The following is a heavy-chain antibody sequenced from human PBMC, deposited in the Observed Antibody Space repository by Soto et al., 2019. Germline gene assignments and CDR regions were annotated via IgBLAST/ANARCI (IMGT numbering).Heavy chain of an antibody. CDR2: TSYDGSDK. V-gene: IGHV3-30*19. J-gene: IGHJ1*01. Sequence: QVQLVESGGGVVQPGTSLRVSCVGSGFTFSRYVMHWVRQAPGKGVEWVALTSYDGSDKYYDDSVRGRFTISRDNSRNTVDLQMVSLRLEDTALYYCARWGTTGGLDVWGQGTLVSVSS. CDR3: ARWGTTGGLDV. CDR1: GFTFSRYV. D-gene: IGHD3-16*01.